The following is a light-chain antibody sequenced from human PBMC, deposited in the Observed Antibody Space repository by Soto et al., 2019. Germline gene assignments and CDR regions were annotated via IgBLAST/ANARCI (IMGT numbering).Light chain of an antibody. CDR3: NSYRSGSTRV. J-gene: IGLJ3*02. Sequence: QSALTQPPSVSGSPGQSITISCTGTSSDVGGYNYVSWHQHHPGKASKLMIYDVSNRPSGVSNRFSCSKSGNTASLTISGVHAEDEGDYYCNSYRSGSTRVFGGGTQLAVL. CDR1: SSDVGGYNY. CDR2: DVS. V-gene: IGLV2-14*03.